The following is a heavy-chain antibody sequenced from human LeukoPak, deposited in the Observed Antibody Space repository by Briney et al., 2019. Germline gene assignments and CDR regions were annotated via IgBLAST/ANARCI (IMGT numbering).Heavy chain of an antibody. V-gene: IGHV4-59*12. Sequence: SETLSLTCTVSGGSISNYYWSWIRQPPGKGLEWIGEIYHSGSTNYNPSLKSRLTISVDKSKNHFSLKLSSVTAADTAVYYCARAYGDYQPYYFDYWGQGTLVTVSS. D-gene: IGHD4-17*01. CDR1: GGSISNYY. J-gene: IGHJ4*02. CDR3: ARAYGDYQPYYFDY. CDR2: IYHSGST.